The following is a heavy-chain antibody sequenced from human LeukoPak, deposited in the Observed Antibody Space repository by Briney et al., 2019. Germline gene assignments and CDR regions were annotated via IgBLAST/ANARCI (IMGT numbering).Heavy chain of an antibody. CDR1: GFVFTSYG. Sequence: GASVKVSCKASGFVFTSYGFTWVRQAPGQRLEWMGWISANDGKIHYSERHQGRITLTTDTVTSTVYMELRSLRSDDTAVYYCARELHVVRDDYWGQGTLVTVSS. J-gene: IGHJ4*02. CDR3: ARELHVVRDDY. CDR2: ISANDGKI. D-gene: IGHD2-8*01. V-gene: IGHV1-18*01.